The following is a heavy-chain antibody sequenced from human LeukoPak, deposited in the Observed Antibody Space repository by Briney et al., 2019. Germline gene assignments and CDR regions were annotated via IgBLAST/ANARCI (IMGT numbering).Heavy chain of an antibody. CDR1: GGTFSSYA. CDR3: ARDSPPSYCSSTSCYTPDAFDI. J-gene: IGHJ3*02. CDR2: FIPIFGTA. V-gene: IGHV1-69*01. Sequence: GSSVKVSCKASGGTFSSYAISWVRQAPGQGLEWMGGFIPIFGTANYAQKFQGRVTITADESTSTAYMELSSLRSEDTAVYYCARDSPPSYCSSTSCYTPDAFDIWGQGTMVTVSS. D-gene: IGHD2-2*02.